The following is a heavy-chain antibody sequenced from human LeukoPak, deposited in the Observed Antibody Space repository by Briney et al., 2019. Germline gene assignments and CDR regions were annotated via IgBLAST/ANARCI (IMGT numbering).Heavy chain of an antibody. CDR1: GYTFTNYD. Sequence: GASVKVSCKASGYTFTNYDINWVRQATGQGLEWMGWMDPNSGNTGYAQKFQGRVTMTRNTSISTTYMELSGLRSEDTAVNYCARGFSYRMDVWGQGTTVTVSS. J-gene: IGHJ6*02. CDR3: ARGFSYRMDV. CDR2: MDPNSGNT. V-gene: IGHV1-8*01.